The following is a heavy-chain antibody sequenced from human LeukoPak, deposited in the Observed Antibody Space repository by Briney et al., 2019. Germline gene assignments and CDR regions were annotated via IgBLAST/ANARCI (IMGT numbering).Heavy chain of an antibody. J-gene: IGHJ6*03. V-gene: IGHV4-38-2*02. CDR2: IYYSGST. CDR1: GYSISSGYY. Sequence: SETLSLTCTVSGYSISSGYYWGWIRQPPGKGLEWIGSIYYSGSTYYNPSLKSRVTISVDTSKNQFSLKLSSVTAADTAVYYCARSRIFYYYYMDVWGKGTTVTVSS. D-gene: IGHD2/OR15-2a*01. CDR3: ARSRIFYYYYMDV.